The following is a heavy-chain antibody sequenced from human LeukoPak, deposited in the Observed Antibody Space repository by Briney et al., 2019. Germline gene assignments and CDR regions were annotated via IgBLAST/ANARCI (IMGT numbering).Heavy chain of an antibody. J-gene: IGHJ4*02. CDR3: ARDEYYDFWSGYYPTGGYFDY. V-gene: IGHV1-46*01. Sequence: ASVKVSCKASGYTFTSYYMHWVRQAPGQGLEWMGIINPSGGSTSYAQKFQGRVTMTRDTSTSTVYMELSSLRSEDTAVYYCARDEYYDFWSGYYPTGGYFDYWGQGTLVTVSS. CDR1: GYTFTSYY. D-gene: IGHD3-3*01. CDR2: INPSGGST.